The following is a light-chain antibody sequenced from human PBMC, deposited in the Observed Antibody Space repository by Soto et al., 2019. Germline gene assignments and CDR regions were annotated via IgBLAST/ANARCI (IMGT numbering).Light chain of an antibody. CDR2: AAS. CDR1: QTISNY. J-gene: IGKJ1*01. CDR3: QKSNFFPWK. Sequence: DVQITHSPSSLFASIVDRVTITFLASQTISNYLNWYRQKPGKAPELLIYAASSLHSGVPSRFSGSGSGTDFTLTISSLQPEDFATYSCQKSNFFPWKFGQGTKVDIK. V-gene: IGKV1-39*01.